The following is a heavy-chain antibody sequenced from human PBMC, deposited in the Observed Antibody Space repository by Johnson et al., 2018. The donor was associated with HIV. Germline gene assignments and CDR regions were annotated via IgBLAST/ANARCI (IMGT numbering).Heavy chain of an antibody. Sequence: HVQLVESGGVVVQPGGSLRLSCAASGFTFSTFSRNAMHWVRQAPCKGLEWVAVISYDGTNKYYADPVKGRFTVSRDNSKNTLYLQMNSLRAEDTAVYYCARAGAVGFDAFDIWGQGTMVTVSS. V-gene: IGHV3-30-3*01. CDR3: ARAGAVGFDAFDI. D-gene: IGHD6-19*01. CDR2: ISYDGTNK. CDR1: GFTFSTFSRNA. J-gene: IGHJ3*02.